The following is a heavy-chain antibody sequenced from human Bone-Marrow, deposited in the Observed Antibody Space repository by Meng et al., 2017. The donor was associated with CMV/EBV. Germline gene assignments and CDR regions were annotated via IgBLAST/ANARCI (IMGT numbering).Heavy chain of an antibody. CDR1: GYSFTRYW. Sequence: SCKGSGYSFTRYWISWVRRMPGQGLGWMGRIDPGDSYTNYSTSFQGHVTISVDKSSSTAYLQWSSLKASDTAMYYCARHGLTTVGDFWGQGTLVTVSS. CDR2: IDPGDSYT. J-gene: IGHJ4*02. V-gene: IGHV5-10-1*01. D-gene: IGHD4-23*01. CDR3: ARHGLTTVGDF.